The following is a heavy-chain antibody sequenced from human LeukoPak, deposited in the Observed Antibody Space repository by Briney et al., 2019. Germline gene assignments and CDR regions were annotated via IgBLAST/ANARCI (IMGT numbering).Heavy chain of an antibody. CDR1: GYTVSNSD. Sequence: GGSLRLSCAASGYTVSNSDMQWVRQVTGKGLEWVSTISPAGDTYYPGSVKGRFTVSRDDAKNSLYLEMNSLTVGDTAVYYCARGYFELDPWGQGTLVTVSS. V-gene: IGHV3-13*01. D-gene: IGHD3-22*01. CDR2: ISPAGDT. CDR3: ARGYFELDP. J-gene: IGHJ5*02.